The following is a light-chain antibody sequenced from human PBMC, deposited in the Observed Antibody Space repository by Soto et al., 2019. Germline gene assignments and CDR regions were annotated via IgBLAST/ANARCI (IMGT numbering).Light chain of an antibody. J-gene: IGKJ4*01. CDR2: DAS. Sequence: EIVLTQSPATLSLSPGERATLSCRASQSVSYYLAWYQQRPGQAPRLLIYDASDRATGIPARFSASGSGTDFTLTISSLDPADFAVYYCQQRATWPVTFGGGTKVEI. CDR3: QQRATWPVT. V-gene: IGKV3-11*01. CDR1: QSVSYY.